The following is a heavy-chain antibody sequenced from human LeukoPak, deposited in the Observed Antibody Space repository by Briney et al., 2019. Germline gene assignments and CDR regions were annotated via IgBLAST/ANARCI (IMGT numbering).Heavy chain of an antibody. CDR1: GLTFSSYA. CDR3: AREVSSRDAFDI. V-gene: IGHV3-30-3*01. CDR2: ISYDGSNK. D-gene: IGHD6-13*01. J-gene: IGHJ3*02. Sequence: GGSLRLSCAASGLTFSSYAMHWVRQAPGKGLEWVAVISYDGSNKYYADSVKGRFTISRDNSKNTLYLQMNGLRAEDTAVYYCAREVSSRDAFDIWGQGTMVTVSS.